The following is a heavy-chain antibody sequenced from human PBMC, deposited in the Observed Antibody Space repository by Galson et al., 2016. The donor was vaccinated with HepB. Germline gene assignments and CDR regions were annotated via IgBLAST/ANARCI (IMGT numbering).Heavy chain of an antibody. CDR1: GLTVSSHY. CDR2: MYISGST. CDR3: ARIAGFYGSGVYPGPPSYYSGVDV. D-gene: IGHD3-10*01. J-gene: IGHJ6*02. Sequence: SLRLSCAASGLTVSSHYMSWVRLAPTKGLEWVSVMYISGSTHYADSVKGRFTVSRDSSKNTFFLEMSSLRAEDTAPYFCARIAGFYGSGVYPGPPSYYSGVDVWGQGTTVIVSS. V-gene: IGHV3-66*01.